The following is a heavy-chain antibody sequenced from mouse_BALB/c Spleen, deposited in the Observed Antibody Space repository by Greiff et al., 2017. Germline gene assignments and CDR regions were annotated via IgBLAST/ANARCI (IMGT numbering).Heavy chain of an antibody. Sequence: EVHLVESGGGLVKPGGSLKLSCAASGFTFSSYAMSWVRQSPEKRLEWVAEISSGGSYTYYPDTVTGRFTISRDNAKNTLYLEMSSLRSEDTAMYYWARDKAWFAYWGQGTLVTVSA. CDR2: ISSGGSYT. V-gene: IGHV5-9-4*01. CDR1: GFTFSSYA. CDR3: ARDKAWFAY. J-gene: IGHJ3*01.